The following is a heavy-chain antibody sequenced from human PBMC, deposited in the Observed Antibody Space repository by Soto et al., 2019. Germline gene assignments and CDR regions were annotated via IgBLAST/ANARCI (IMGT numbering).Heavy chain of an antibody. CDR1: SGYLNGDY. CDR3: ARERRYCSGGSCYAYYYYYMDV. Sequence: SETMSLTSTVYSGYLNGDYWSWIRKKTGKGLEWIGEISHSGSTNYNPSLKSRVTISVDTSKNQFSLKLSSVTAADTAVYYCARERRYCSGGSCYAYYYYYMDVWGKGTTVTVSS. D-gene: IGHD2-15*01. V-gene: IGHV4-34*01. J-gene: IGHJ6*03. CDR2: ISHSGST.